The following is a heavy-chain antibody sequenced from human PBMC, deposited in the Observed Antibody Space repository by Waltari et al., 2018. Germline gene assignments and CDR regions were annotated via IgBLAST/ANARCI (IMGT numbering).Heavy chain of an antibody. V-gene: IGHV4-38-2*01. D-gene: IGHD5-18*01. Sequence: QVQLQESGPGLVKPSETLSLTCAVSGYSISSGYYWGWIRQPPGKGLEWIGSIYHSGGTSYNPSLKSRVTISVDTSKNQFSLKLSSVTAADTAVYYCALTAMVQRGTNIDYWGQGTLVTVSS. J-gene: IGHJ4*02. CDR3: ALTAMVQRGTNIDY. CDR2: IYHSGGT. CDR1: GYSISSGYY.